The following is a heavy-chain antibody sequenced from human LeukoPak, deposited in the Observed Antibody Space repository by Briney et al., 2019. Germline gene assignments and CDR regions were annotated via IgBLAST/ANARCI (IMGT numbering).Heavy chain of an antibody. Sequence: PGGSLRLSCAASGFTFSSYAMSWVRQAPGEGLEWVSAISGGGGNTYYADSVKGRFTISRDNSKNTLYLQMNSLRAEDTAVYYCAKTYYYDSSNYPPMHYWGQGTLVTVSS. D-gene: IGHD3-22*01. CDR1: GFTFSSYA. CDR2: ISGGGGNT. J-gene: IGHJ4*02. V-gene: IGHV3-23*01. CDR3: AKTYYYDSSNYPPMHY.